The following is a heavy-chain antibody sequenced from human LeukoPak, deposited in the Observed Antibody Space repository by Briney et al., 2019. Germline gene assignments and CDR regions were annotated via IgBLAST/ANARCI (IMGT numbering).Heavy chain of an antibody. V-gene: IGHV3-33*06. CDR3: AKEATVSTYYYYYYMDV. D-gene: IGHD4-17*01. J-gene: IGHJ6*03. CDR1: GFTFSSYG. Sequence: PGGSLRLSCAAPGFTFSSYGMHWVRQAPGKGLEWVAVIWYDGSNKYYADSVKGRFTISRDNSKNTLYLQMNSLRAEDTAVYYCAKEATVSTYYYYYYMDVWGKGTTDTVSS. CDR2: IWYDGSNK.